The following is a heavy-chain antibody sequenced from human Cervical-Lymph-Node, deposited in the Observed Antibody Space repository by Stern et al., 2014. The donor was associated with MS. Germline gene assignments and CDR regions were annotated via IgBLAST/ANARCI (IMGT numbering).Heavy chain of an antibody. Sequence: QVQLVESGAKMKKPGASVRVSCKASGYDFTGFFIHWVRQVPGQRLEWMGRLNPNSDDPTYAQNFQDRVTLTRDTSIGTAYLELSRLTSADTAVYYCAREATRIIVGIDYWGQGTPVTTSS. J-gene: IGHJ4*02. V-gene: IGHV1-2*06. CDR2: LNPNSDDP. D-gene: IGHD2/OR15-2a*01. CDR1: GYDFTGFF. CDR3: AREATRIIVGIDY.